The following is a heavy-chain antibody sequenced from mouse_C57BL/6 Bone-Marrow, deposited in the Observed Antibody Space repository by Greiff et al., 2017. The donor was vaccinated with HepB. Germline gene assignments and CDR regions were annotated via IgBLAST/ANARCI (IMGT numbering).Heavy chain of an antibody. CDR2: IYPGSGST. D-gene: IGHD2-3*01. V-gene: IGHV1-55*01. J-gene: IGHJ1*03. CDR1: GYTFTSYW. CDR3: ARSHPSDGYYLYWYFDV. Sequence: QVQLKQPGAELVKPGASVKMSCKASGYTFTSYWITWVKQRPGQGLEWIGDIYPGSGSTNYNEKFTSKATLTVDTTSSTAYMQLSSLTSVDSEVYNGARSHPSDGYYLYWYFDVWGTGTTVTVSS.